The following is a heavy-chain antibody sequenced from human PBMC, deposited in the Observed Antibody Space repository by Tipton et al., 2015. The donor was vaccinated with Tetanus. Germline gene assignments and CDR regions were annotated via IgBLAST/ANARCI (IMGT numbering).Heavy chain of an antibody. D-gene: IGHD4-17*01. J-gene: IGHJ4*02. CDR3: AGHNYGVRG. Sequence: LRLSCAVYGGSFSGYYWSWNRQPPGKGLEWIGEINHSGSTNYNPSLKSRVTISVDTSKNQFSLKLSSVTAADTAVYYCAGHNYGVRGWGQGTLVTVSS. CDR2: INHSGST. V-gene: IGHV4-34*01. CDR1: GGSFSGYY.